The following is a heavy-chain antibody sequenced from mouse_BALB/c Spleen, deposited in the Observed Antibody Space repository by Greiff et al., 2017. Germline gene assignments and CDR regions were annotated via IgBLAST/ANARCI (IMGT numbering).Heavy chain of an antibody. CDR2: ISSGGST. CDR3: ASRGGYDVYFDY. D-gene: IGHD2-2*01. CDR1: GFTFSSYA. J-gene: IGHJ2*01. V-gene: IGHV5-6-5*01. Sequence: EVKVVESGGGLVKPGGSLKLSCAASGFTFSSYAMSWVRQTPEKRLEWVASISSGGSTYYPDSVKGRFPISRDNARNILYLQMSSLRSEDTAMYYCASRGGYDVYFDYWGQGTTLTVSS.